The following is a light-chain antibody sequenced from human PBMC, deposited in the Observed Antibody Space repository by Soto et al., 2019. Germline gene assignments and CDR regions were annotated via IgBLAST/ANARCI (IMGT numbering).Light chain of an antibody. Sequence: CAGTSSDGGVDNYVSWYQQRPGKAPQLIIYEVRKRPSGVPDRFSGSKSGNMASLTVSGLQAEDEGSYFCSSYAGSNRVVFGGGTKLTVL. CDR1: SSDGGVDNY. J-gene: IGLJ2*01. CDR3: SSYAGSNRVV. V-gene: IGLV2-8*01. CDR2: EVR.